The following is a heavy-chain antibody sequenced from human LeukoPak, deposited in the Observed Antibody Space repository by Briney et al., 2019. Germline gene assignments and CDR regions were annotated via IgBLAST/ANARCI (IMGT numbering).Heavy chain of an antibody. J-gene: IGHJ4*02. CDR2: ISAYNGNT. Sequence: GASVKVSCKASGYTFTSYGISWVRQAPGQGLEWMGWISAYNGNTNYAQKLQGRVTMTTDTSTSTAYVELRSLRSDDTAVYYCAGHSSGTALFDYWGQGTLVTVSS. D-gene: IGHD3-22*01. V-gene: IGHV1-18*01. CDR1: GYTFTSYG. CDR3: AGHSSGTALFDY.